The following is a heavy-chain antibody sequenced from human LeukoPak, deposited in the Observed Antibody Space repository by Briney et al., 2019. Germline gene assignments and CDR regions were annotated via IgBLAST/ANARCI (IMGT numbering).Heavy chain of an antibody. Sequence: PSQTLSLTGTVPGGSITSGGFYWNWIRQHPGKGLEWIGYFYYSGSTYYNPSLKSRVTISVDTSKNQFSLKLSSVTAADTAVFYCARTKVVRGLTTFDYWGQGTLVTVSS. CDR2: FYYSGST. J-gene: IGHJ4*02. CDR1: GGSITSGGFY. CDR3: ARTKVVRGLTTFDY. V-gene: IGHV4-31*03. D-gene: IGHD3-10*01.